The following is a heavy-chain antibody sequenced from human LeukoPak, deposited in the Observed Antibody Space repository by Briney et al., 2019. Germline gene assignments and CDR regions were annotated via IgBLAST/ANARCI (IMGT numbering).Heavy chain of an antibody. D-gene: IGHD3-22*01. J-gene: IGHJ4*02. CDR3: ARGAPAYYYDSSGTH. CDR2: ISSSSSYI. V-gene: IGHV3-21*01. Sequence: GGSLRLSCAASGFTFSSYSMNWVRQAPGKGLEWVSSISSSSSYIYYADSVKGRFTISRDNAKNSLYLQMNSLRAEDTAVYYCARGAPAYYYDSSGTHWGQGTLVTVSS. CDR1: GFTFSSYS.